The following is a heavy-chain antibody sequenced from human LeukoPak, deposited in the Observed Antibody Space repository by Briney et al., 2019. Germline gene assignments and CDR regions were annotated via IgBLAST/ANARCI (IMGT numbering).Heavy chain of an antibody. CDR1: GFTFSSYG. CDR3: AKEEVQCELRFDY. Sequence: GGSLRLSCAASGFTFSSYGMHWVRQAPGKGLEWVAFIRYDGSNKYYADSVKGRFTISRDNSKNTLYLQMNSLRAEDTAVYYCAKEEVQCELRFDYWGQGTLVTVSS. D-gene: IGHD1-26*01. CDR2: IRYDGSNK. V-gene: IGHV3-30*02. J-gene: IGHJ4*02.